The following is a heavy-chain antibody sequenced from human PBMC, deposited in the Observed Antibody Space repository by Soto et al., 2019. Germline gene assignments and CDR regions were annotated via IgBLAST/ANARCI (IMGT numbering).Heavy chain of an antibody. CDR1: GFTFSSYS. V-gene: IGHV3-21*01. CDR3: ARDQSGNYGGYYYYYYMDV. D-gene: IGHD4-17*01. Sequence: GGSLRLSCAASGFTFSSYSMNWVRQAPGKGLEWVSSISSSSSYIYYADSVKGRFTISRDNAKNSLYLQMNSLRAEDTAVYYCARDQSGNYGGYYYYYYMDVWGKGTTVTVSS. CDR2: ISSSSSYI. J-gene: IGHJ6*03.